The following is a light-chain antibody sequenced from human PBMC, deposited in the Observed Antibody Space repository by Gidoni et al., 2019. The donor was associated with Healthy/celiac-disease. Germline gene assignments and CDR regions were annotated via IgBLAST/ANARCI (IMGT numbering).Light chain of an antibody. J-gene: IGLJ2*01. CDR3: SSYTSSSSVV. Sequence: QSALTQPASVAGSPCQSITISCTGTSSDVGGYNYVSWYQQHPGKPPKLMIYDVSNRPSGVSNRFSGSKSGNTASLTISGLQAEDEADYYCSSYTSSSSVVFGGGTKLTVL. V-gene: IGLV2-14*03. CDR2: DVS. CDR1: SSDVGGYNY.